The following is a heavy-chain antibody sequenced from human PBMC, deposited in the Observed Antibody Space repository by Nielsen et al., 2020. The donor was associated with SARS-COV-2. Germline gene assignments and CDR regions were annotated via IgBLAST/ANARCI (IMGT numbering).Heavy chain of an antibody. D-gene: IGHD2-15*01. CDR1: GFTSSTYG. Sequence: GESLKISCAASGFTSSTYGMHWVRQAPGKGLEWVAAISYDGSNKYYVDSVKGRFTISRDNSKNTLYLQMSSLREEDTAVYYCAKDWTAIVVVPSGGVDYWGQGTRVTVSS. CDR2: ISYDGSNK. J-gene: IGHJ4*02. V-gene: IGHV3-30*18. CDR3: AKDWTAIVVVPSGGVDY.